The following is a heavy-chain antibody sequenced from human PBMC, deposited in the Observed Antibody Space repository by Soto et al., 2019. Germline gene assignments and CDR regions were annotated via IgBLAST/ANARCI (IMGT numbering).Heavy chain of an antibody. CDR3: ARGYLITMIPDWFDP. CDR1: GGSFSGYY. J-gene: IGHJ5*02. Sequence: SETLSLTCAVYGGSFSGYYWSWIRQPPGKGLEWIGEINHSGSTNYNPSLKSRVTISVDTSKNQFSLKLSSVTAADTAVYYCARGYLITMIPDWFDPWGQGTLVTVSS. D-gene: IGHD3-22*01. V-gene: IGHV4-34*01. CDR2: INHSGST.